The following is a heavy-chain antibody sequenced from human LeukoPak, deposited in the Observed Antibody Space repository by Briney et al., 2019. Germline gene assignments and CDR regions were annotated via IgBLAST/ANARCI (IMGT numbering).Heavy chain of an antibody. CDR1: GGTFSSYA. V-gene: IGHV1-69*05. J-gene: IGHJ4*02. CDR2: IIPIFGTA. D-gene: IGHD3-22*01. CDR3: ARDLYYYDSSGYYSEYFDY. Sequence: ASVKVSCKASGGTFSSYAISWVRQAPGQGLEWMGRIIPIFGTANYAQKFQGRVTITTGESTSTAYMELSSLRSEDTAVYYCARDLYYYDSSGYYSEYFDYWGQGTLVTVSS.